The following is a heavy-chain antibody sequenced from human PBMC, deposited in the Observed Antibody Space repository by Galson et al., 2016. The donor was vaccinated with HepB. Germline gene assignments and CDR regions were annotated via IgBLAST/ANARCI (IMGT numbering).Heavy chain of an antibody. CDR2: INHNDDRT. V-gene: IGHV3-23*01. J-gene: IGHJ3*01. CDR3: AKDWSTTTCVQGCLDV. CDR1: GFPFSNYP. D-gene: IGHD3-10*02. Sequence: SLRLSCAASGFPFSNYPMTCVRQAPGKGLEWIPTINHNDDRTYYADSLQGRFTISRDKSKNTLFLQMNSLRAEDTAVYYCAKDWSTTTCVQGCLDVWGQGITVAVSS.